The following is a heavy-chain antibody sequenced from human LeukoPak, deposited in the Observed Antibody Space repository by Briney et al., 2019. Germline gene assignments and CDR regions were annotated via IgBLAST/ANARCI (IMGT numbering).Heavy chain of an antibody. D-gene: IGHD6-13*01. J-gene: IGHJ4*02. Sequence: GGSLRLSCAASGFTFSSYAMSWVRQAPGRGLEWVANIKQDGSEKYYVDSVKGRFTISRDNAKNSLYLQMNSLRAEDTAMYYCARDSAGNDYWGQGTLVTVSS. CDR1: GFTFSSYA. V-gene: IGHV3-7*01. CDR3: ARDSAGNDY. CDR2: IKQDGSEK.